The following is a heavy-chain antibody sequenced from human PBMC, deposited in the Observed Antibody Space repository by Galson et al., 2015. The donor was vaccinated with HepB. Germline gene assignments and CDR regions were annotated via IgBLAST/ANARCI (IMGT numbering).Heavy chain of an antibody. CDR1: GGSISSGGYY. D-gene: IGHD2-2*01. Sequence: LSLTCTVSGGSISSGGYYWSWIRQHPGKGLEWIGSIYYSGSTYYNPSLKSRVTISVDTSKNQLSLRLSSVTAADTAVYYCARLIRYCSSTSCPKHPSPFDYWGQGTLVTVSS. J-gene: IGHJ4*02. V-gene: IGHV4-39*01. CDR2: IYYSGST. CDR3: ARLIRYCSSTSCPKHPSPFDY.